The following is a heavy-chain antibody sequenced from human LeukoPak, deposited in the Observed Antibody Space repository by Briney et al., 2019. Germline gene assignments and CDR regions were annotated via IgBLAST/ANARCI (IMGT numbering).Heavy chain of an antibody. J-gene: IGHJ3*02. CDR1: GYTFTGYY. V-gene: IGHV1-2*02. Sequence: GASVKVSCKASGYTFTGYYMHWVRQAPGQGLEWMGWINPNSGGTNYAQKFQGRVTMTRDTSISTAYRELSRLRSDDTAVYYCARGQEYYDILTGYYRGDAFDIWGQGTMVTVSS. D-gene: IGHD3-9*01. CDR3: ARGQEYYDILTGYYRGDAFDI. CDR2: INPNSGGT.